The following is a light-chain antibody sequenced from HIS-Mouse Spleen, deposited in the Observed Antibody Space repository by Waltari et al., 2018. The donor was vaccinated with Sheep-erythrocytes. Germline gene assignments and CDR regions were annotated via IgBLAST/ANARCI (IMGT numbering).Light chain of an antibody. V-gene: IGKV1-13*02. Sequence: IVMTQSPSSLSASVGDRVTITCRASQGISSALAWYQQKPGKAPKLLIYDASSLESGVPSRFSGSGSGTDFTLTISSLQPEDFATYYCQQFNSYPHGYTFGQGTKLEIK. CDR1: QGISSA. CDR2: DAS. CDR3: QQFNSYPHGYT. J-gene: IGKJ2*01.